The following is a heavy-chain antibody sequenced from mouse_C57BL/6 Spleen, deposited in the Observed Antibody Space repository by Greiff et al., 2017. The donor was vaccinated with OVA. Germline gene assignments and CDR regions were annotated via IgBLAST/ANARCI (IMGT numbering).Heavy chain of an antibody. CDR1: GYTFTSYW. V-gene: IGHV1-64*01. J-gene: IGHJ2*01. D-gene: IGHD1-1*01. CDR3: ASEITTVVAYYFDD. CDR2: IHPNSGST. Sequence: QVQLQQPGAELVKPGASVKLSCKASGYTFTSYWMHWVKQRPGQGLEWIGMIHPNSGSTNYNEKFKSKATLTVDKSSSTAYMQLSSLTSEDSAFYYCASEITTVVAYYFDDWGQSTTLTVSS.